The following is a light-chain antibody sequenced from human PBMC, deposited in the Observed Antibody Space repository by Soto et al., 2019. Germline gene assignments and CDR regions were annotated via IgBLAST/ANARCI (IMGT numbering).Light chain of an antibody. Sequence: EIVMTQSPASLSVSPGDGATLSCRASQSVASNVAWYQQRPGQGPRLLIHGASTRAVCVPARFSGSGSGTDFTLTISSLQSEEFAVYYCQQYHNWPPQYSFGQGTKLQIK. J-gene: IGKJ2*01. CDR1: QSVASN. CDR3: QQYHNWPPQYS. V-gene: IGKV3-15*01. CDR2: GAS.